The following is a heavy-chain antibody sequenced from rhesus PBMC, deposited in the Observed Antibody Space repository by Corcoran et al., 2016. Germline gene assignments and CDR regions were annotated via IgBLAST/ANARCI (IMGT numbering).Heavy chain of an antibody. V-gene: IGHV4S9*01. CDR2: TYGNNART. CDR3: ATDSGYSSGYNRFDV. CDR1: GGSISDSYY. J-gene: IGHJ5-1*01. Sequence: QVQLQESGPGLVKPSEPLSLTCAVSGGSISDSYYWSWIRQLPGKGLEWIGNTYGNNARTNYKPFPKSRVTIVKEPTKNHFFLKVSSVTAADTAIYYCATDSGYSSGYNRFDVWGAGVLVTVSS. D-gene: IGHD5-24*01.